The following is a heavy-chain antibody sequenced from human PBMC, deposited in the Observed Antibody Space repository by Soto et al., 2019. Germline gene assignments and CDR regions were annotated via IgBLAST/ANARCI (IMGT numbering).Heavy chain of an antibody. D-gene: IGHD6-19*01. CDR3: TRLGREALAGPDSPIDN. Sequence: PGGSLRLSCAASGFTFDDYAMHWVRQAPGKGLEWVSGISWNSGSIGYADSVKGRFTISRDNAKNSLYLQMNSLRAEDTAVYYCTRLGREALAGPDSPIDNWGQGTLVTVSS. J-gene: IGHJ4*02. V-gene: IGHV3-9*01. CDR2: ISWNSGSI. CDR1: GFTFDDYA.